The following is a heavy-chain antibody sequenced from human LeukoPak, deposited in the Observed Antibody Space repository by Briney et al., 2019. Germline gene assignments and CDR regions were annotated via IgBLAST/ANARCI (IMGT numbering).Heavy chain of an antibody. CDR2: IKSRTDGGIT. J-gene: IGHJ5*02. V-gene: IGHV3-15*01. CDR3: STSVAGSGSP. CDR1: GFTFSSAW. Sequence: PGGSLRLSCAASGFTFSSAWMSWVRQAPGKGLEWVGRIKSRTDGGITDYAASVKGRFTISRDDSKNTLYLQMNSLQTEDTAVYYCSTSVAGSGSPWGQGTLVTVSS. D-gene: IGHD6-19*01.